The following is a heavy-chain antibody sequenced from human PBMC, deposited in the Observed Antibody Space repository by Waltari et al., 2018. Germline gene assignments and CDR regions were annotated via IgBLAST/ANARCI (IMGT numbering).Heavy chain of an antibody. D-gene: IGHD1-26*01. Sequence: EVQLVESGGGLVQPGGYLRVSCAASGFTLASYLTTWVRQAPGKGLEWVANINEDERERSFVDSVKGRFTISRDNAKNTLYLQMNSLRVEDTAVYYCARGRSETYRGGVFDIWGQGTMVTVSS. V-gene: IGHV3-7*01. CDR1: GFTLASYL. J-gene: IGHJ3*02. CDR3: ARGRSETYRGGVFDI. CDR2: INEDERER.